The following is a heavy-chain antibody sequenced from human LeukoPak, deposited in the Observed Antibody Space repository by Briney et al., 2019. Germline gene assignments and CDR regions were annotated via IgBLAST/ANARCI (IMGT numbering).Heavy chain of an antibody. CDR1: GFTFSSYT. CDR2: ISGSGIST. D-gene: IGHD1-26*01. Sequence: GESLRLSCAASGFTFSSYTMSWVRQAPGKGLEWVSSISGSGISTYYTDSVKGRFTISRDNAKNSLYLQMNSLRAEDTAVYYCARVSPPNSGSYPDYWGQGTLVTVSS. V-gene: IGHV3-23*01. CDR3: ARVSPPNSGSYPDY. J-gene: IGHJ4*02.